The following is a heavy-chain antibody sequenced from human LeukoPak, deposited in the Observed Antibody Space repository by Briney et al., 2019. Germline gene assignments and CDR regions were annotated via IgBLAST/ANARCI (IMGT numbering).Heavy chain of an antibody. D-gene: IGHD5-24*01. CDR1: RYSISSGYY. J-gene: IGHJ4*02. Sequence: SETLSFTCTVSRYSISSGYYWGWIRQPPGKGLEWIRSIYHSGSTYYNPSLKSRVTISVDTSKNQFSLKLSSVTAADTAVYYCARVRRDGYNGGYYFDYWGQGTLVTVSS. CDR3: ARVRRDGYNGGYYFDY. V-gene: IGHV4-38-2*02. CDR2: IYHSGST.